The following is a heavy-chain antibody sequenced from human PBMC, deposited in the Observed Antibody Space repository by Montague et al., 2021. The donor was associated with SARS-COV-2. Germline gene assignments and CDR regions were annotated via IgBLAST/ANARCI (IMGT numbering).Heavy chain of an antibody. CDR2: TYYRSKWDS. D-gene: IGHD3-9*01. V-gene: IGHV6-1*01. J-gene: IGHJ3*02. Sequence: CASSGDSVSSKCVAWNWIRQSPSRGLEWLGRTYYRSKWDSDYAESVKRRLVITPDTSKNQVSLQLNSVIPEDTAVYFCASSGITLTGLDAFDIWGQGTMVTVSS. CDR1: GDSVSSKCVA. CDR3: ASSGITLTGLDAFDI.